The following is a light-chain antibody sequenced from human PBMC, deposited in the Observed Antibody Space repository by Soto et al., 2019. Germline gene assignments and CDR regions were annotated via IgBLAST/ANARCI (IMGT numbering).Light chain of an antibody. CDR2: WAS. Sequence: DIVMTQSPDSLAVSLGERATINCKSSQSVLSSSNNKNFLAWYQQKPGQSPKLLIYWASTREYGVPDRFSGSGSGPDFTLTISSLQAEGVAVYYCQQYYSIPYTFGQGTKLEIK. J-gene: IGKJ2*01. CDR3: QQYYSIPYT. CDR1: QSVLSSSNNKNF. V-gene: IGKV4-1*01.